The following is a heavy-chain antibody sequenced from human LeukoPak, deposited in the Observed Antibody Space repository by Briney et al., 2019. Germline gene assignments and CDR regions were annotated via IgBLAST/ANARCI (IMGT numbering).Heavy chain of an antibody. CDR1: GFTVSSNY. J-gene: IGHJ4*02. Sequence: GGSLRLSCAASGFTVSSNYMSWVRQAPGKGLEWVSVIYSGGSTYYADSVKGRFTISRDNSKNTLYLQMNSLRAEDTAVYYCAKQVAGLARAAEYWGQGTLVTVSS. CDR2: IYSGGST. V-gene: IGHV3-53*01. CDR3: AKQVAGLARAAEY. D-gene: IGHD6-25*01.